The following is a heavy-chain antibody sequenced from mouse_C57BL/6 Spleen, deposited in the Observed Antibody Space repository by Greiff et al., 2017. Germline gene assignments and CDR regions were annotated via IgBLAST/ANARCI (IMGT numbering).Heavy chain of an antibody. V-gene: IGHV1-54*01. Sequence: VMLVESGAELVRPGTSVKVSCKASGYAFTNYLIEWVKQRPGQGLEWIGVINPGSGGTNYNEKFKGKATLTADKSSSTAYMQLSSLTSEDSAVYFCARDPYYGSSYGYAMDYWGQGTSVTVSS. CDR2: INPGSGGT. CDR3: ARDPYYGSSYGYAMDY. J-gene: IGHJ4*01. D-gene: IGHD1-1*01. CDR1: GYAFTNYL.